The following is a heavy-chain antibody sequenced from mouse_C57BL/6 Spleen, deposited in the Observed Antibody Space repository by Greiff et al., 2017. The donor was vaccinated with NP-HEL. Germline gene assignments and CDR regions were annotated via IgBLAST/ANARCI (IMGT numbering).Heavy chain of an antibody. CDR3: AGLPTTADAMDY. CDR1: GFTFSDYG. J-gene: IGHJ4*01. Sequence: DVQLVESGGGLVKPGGSLKLSCAASGFTFSDYGMHWVRQAPEKGLEWVAYISSGSSTIYYADTVKGRFTISRDNAKNTLFLQMTSLRSEDTAMYYCAGLPTTADAMDYWGQGTSVTVSS. CDR2: ISSGSSTI. D-gene: IGHD1-2*01. V-gene: IGHV5-17*01.